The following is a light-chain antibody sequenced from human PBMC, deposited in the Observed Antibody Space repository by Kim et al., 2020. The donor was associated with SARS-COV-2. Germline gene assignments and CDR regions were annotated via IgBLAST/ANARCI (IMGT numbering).Light chain of an antibody. CDR3: QVWDSSTVV. CDR1: DIGSKK. J-gene: IGLJ3*02. CDR2: RDT. V-gene: IGLV3-9*01. Sequence: SYELTQPLSVSVALGQTARITCGGNDIGSKKVHWYQQKPGQAPVLVIYRDTNRPSGIPERFSGSNSGSTATLTISRAQAGDEADYVCQVWDSSTVVFGGGTQLTVL.